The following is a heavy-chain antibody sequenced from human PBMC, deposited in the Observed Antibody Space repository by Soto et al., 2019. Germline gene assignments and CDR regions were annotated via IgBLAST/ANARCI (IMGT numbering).Heavy chain of an antibody. V-gene: IGHV3-33*05. Sequence: QVQLVESGGGVVQPGTSLRLSCVGSGFTFRSYVIHWVRQAPGKGLEWVALTSYDGSNNFYGDSVKGRFTISRDNSWNTVELQMDSLRLEDTALYYCARWGTTGGLDVWGQGTLVSVSS. D-gene: IGHD3-16*01. J-gene: IGHJ4*02. CDR1: GFTFRSYV. CDR2: TSYDGSNN. CDR3: ARWGTTGGLDV.